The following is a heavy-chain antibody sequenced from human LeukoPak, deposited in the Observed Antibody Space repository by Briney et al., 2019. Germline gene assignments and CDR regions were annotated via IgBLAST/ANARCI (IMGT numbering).Heavy chain of an antibody. D-gene: IGHD3-22*01. V-gene: IGHV3-21*01. CDR2: ISGTSSYI. CDR3: ARDSADDSSGYYPFDY. Sequence: GGSLRLSCAASGFTFSTYEMTWVRQSPGKGLEWVSSISGTSSYIYYADSVKGRFTISRDNAKNSLNLQMNSLRAEDTAIYYCARDSADDSSGYYPFDYWGQGTQVSVSS. J-gene: IGHJ4*02. CDR1: GFTFSTYE.